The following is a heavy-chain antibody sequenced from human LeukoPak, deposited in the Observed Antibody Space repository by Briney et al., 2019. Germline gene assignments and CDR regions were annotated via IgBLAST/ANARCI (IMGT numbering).Heavy chain of an antibody. CDR2: ISWNSGSI. V-gene: IGHV3-9*01. CDR3: AKETGGRGILTGDSRGAFDI. CDR1: GFTFDDYA. Sequence: PGGSLRLSCAASGFTFDDYAIHWVRQAPGKGLEWVSGISWNSGSIGYADSVKGRFTISRDNAKNSLYLQMNSLRAEDTALYYCAKETGGRGILTGDSRGAFDIWGQGTMVTVSS. D-gene: IGHD3-9*01. J-gene: IGHJ3*02.